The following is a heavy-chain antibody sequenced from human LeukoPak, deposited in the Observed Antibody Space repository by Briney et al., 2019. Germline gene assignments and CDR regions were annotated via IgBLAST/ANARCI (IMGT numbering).Heavy chain of an antibody. CDR1: GFTFSSFW. D-gene: IGHD6-13*01. V-gene: IGHV3-7*01. CDR2: IKQDGRER. Sequence: PGGSLRLSCAASGFTFSSFWMSWVRQTPGKGLAWVANIKQDGRERYYVDSVKGRFTISRDNARNSLYLQMNSLRAEDTAVYYCASLPGGKAAALEFDLRGRVTLVTVSS. CDR3: ASLPGGKAAALEFDL. J-gene: IGHJ2*01.